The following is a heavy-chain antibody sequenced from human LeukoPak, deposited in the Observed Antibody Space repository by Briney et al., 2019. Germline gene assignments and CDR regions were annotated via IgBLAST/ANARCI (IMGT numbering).Heavy chain of an antibody. CDR1: GGSISSSSYY. Sequence: SETLSLTCTVSGGSISSSSYYWGWIRQPPGKGLEWIGSIYYSGSTYYNPSLKSRVTISVDTSKSQFSLKLSSVTAADTAVYYCARGIAAAGEHFDYWGQGTLVTVSS. D-gene: IGHD6-13*01. V-gene: IGHV4-39*01. CDR2: IYYSGST. CDR3: ARGIAAAGEHFDY. J-gene: IGHJ4*02.